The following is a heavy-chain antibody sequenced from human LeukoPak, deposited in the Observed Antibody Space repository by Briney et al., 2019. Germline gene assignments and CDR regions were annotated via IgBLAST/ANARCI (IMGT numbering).Heavy chain of an antibody. J-gene: IGHJ6*02. Sequence: GGSLRLSCAASGFTFSSYGMHWVRKAPGKGLEWVAVIWYDGSNKYYADSVKGRFTISRDNSKNTLYLQMNSLRAEDTAVYYCARDLPVTDYYGMDVWGQGTTVTVSS. D-gene: IGHD4-17*01. CDR1: GFTFSSYG. CDR2: IWYDGSNK. CDR3: ARDLPVTDYYGMDV. V-gene: IGHV3-33*01.